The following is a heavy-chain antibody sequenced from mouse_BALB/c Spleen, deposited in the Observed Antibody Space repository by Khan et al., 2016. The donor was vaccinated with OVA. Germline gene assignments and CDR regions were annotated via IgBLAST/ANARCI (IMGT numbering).Heavy chain of an antibody. CDR2: IWSDGSA. CDR3: ARQPYYHYDIMDY. D-gene: IGHD2-10*01. Sequence: QVQLKESGPGLVAPSQSLSITCTISGFSLTNYGVHWVRQPPGKGLEWLVVIWSDGSATYNSALKSRLSISKDNSKNQVFLKMISLQTDDTAMYYCARQPYYHYDIMDYWGQGTSVTVSS. CDR1: GFSLTNYG. V-gene: IGHV2-6-1*01. J-gene: IGHJ4*01.